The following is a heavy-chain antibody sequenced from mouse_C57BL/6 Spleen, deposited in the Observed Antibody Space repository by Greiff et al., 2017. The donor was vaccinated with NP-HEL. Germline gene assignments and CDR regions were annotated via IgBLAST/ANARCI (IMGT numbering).Heavy chain of an antibody. J-gene: IGHJ4*01. CDR3: AREEGFRAMDY. CDR2: ISYDGSN. Sequence: EVKLQESGPGLVKPSQSLSLTCSVTGYSITSGYYWNWIRQFPGNKLEWMGYISYDGSNNYNPSLKNRISITRDTSKNQFFLKLNSVTTEDTATYYCAREEGFRAMDYWGQGTSVTVSS. V-gene: IGHV3-6*01. CDR1: GYSITSGYY.